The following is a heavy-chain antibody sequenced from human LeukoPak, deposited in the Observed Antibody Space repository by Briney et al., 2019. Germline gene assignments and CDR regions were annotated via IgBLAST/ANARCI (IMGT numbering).Heavy chain of an antibody. CDR2: SGSSSSSR. CDR3: ARTRDGYNLFDY. CDR1: GFTFSAYT. J-gene: IGHJ4*02. Sequence: GGSLRLSCAASGFTFSAYTMNWGRQAPGKVLEGVSSSGSSSSSRDYADSVKGRFTVSRDNARNSLYLQMNSLRAEDTAVYYCARTRDGYNLFDYWGQGTLVTVSS. D-gene: IGHD5-24*01. V-gene: IGHV3-21*01.